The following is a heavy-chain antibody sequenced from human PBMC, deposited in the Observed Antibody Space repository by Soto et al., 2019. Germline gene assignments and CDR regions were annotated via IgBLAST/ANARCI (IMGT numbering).Heavy chain of an antibody. Sequence: QVQLVESGGGVVQPGRSLRLSCAASGFTFSSYAMHLVRQAPGKGLEWVAGISYDGSNKYYADSVKGRFTISRDNSKNTLYLQMNSLRAEDTSVYYCAREGCSGGSCYPRPFDYWGQGTLVTVSS. J-gene: IGHJ4*02. D-gene: IGHD2-15*01. CDR3: AREGCSGGSCYPRPFDY. CDR2: ISYDGSNK. V-gene: IGHV3-30-3*01. CDR1: GFTFSSYA.